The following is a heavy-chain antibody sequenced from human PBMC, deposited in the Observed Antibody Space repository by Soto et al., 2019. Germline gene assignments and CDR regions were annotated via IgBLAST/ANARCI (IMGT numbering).Heavy chain of an antibody. J-gene: IGHJ4*02. CDR2: IYYSGST. D-gene: IGHD2-15*01. Sequence: SETLSLTCTVSGGSISSYYWSWIRQPPGKGLEWIGYIYYSGSTNYNPSLKSRVTISVDTSKNQFSLKLSSVTAADTAVYYCARSPREKMPVSGGLDYWGQGTLVTV. CDR1: GGSISSYY. V-gene: IGHV4-59*01. CDR3: ARSPREKMPVSGGLDY.